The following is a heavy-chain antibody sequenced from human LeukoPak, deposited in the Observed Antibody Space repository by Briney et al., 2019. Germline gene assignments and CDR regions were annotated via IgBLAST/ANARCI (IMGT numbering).Heavy chain of an antibody. CDR2: IRSSASST. CDR3: SKGVCTDTSCHNLASFFHYYYYMDV. J-gene: IGHJ6*03. Sequence: GSPRHSSEPSGFTFSKYAMTGVRQARGKGREWVSGIRSSASSTNYADSVKCLFTISRANSKNTLYLKISRLIACDTAVNSCSKGVCTDTSCHNLASFFHYYYYMDVWGKGTT. D-gene: IGHD2-2*02. V-gene: IGHV3-23*01. CDR1: GFTFSKYA.